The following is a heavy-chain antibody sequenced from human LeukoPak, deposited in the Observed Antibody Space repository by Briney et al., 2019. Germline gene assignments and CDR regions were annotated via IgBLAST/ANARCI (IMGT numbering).Heavy chain of an antibody. Sequence: SETLSLTCAVYGGSFSGYYWSWIRQPPGKGLEWIGEINHSGSTNYNPSLKSRVTISVDTSKNQFSLKLSSVTAADTAVYYCARYYDSSGYFDYWGQGTLVTVSS. V-gene: IGHV4-34*01. J-gene: IGHJ4*02. CDR1: GGSFSGYY. D-gene: IGHD3-22*01. CDR3: ARYYDSSGYFDY. CDR2: INHSGST.